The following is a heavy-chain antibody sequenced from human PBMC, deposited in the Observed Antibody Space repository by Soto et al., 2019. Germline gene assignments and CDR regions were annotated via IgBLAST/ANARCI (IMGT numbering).Heavy chain of an antibody. V-gene: IGHV3-23*01. CDR1: GFTFSSYA. Sequence: EVQLLESGGGLVQPGGSLRLSCAASGFTFSSYAMSWVRQAPGKGLEWVSAIGGGGGSTYYADSVKGRFTSSRDNSKNTLYLQMNSLRADDTAVYYCAKRRADHKAFDIWGQGTMVTVSS. J-gene: IGHJ3*02. CDR3: AKRRADHKAFDI. CDR2: IGGGGGST.